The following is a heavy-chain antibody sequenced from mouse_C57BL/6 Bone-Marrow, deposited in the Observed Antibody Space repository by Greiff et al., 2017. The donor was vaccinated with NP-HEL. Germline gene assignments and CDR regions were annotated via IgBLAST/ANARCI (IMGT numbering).Heavy chain of an antibody. D-gene: IGHD2-4*01. CDR2: ISGGGGNT. V-gene: IGHV5-9*01. Sequence: EVQLQESGGGLVKPGGSLKLSCAASGFTFSSYTMSWVRQTPEKRLEWVATISGGGGNTYYPDSVKGRFTISRDNAKNTLYLQMSSLRSEDTALYYCARQFYDYDKYAMDYWGQGTSVTVSS. CDR1: GFTFSSYT. CDR3: ARQFYDYDKYAMDY. J-gene: IGHJ4*01.